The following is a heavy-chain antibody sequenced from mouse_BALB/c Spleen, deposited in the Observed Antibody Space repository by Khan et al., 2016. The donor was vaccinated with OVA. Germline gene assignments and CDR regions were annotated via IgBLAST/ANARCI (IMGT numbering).Heavy chain of an antibody. CDR2: INPSNGYT. J-gene: IGHJ3*01. CDR1: GYTFTSYT. V-gene: IGHV1-4*01. Sequence: VQLQQSGAELARPGASVKMSCKASGYTFTSYTIHWIKKRPGQGLEWIGYINPSNGYTNYNQNFKDKATLTTDKSSTTAYLQLSSLTSDDAAVDNGVRDGAYHRNDGWFAYWGQGTLVTVSA. D-gene: IGHD2-14*01. CDR3: VRDGAYHRNDGWFAY.